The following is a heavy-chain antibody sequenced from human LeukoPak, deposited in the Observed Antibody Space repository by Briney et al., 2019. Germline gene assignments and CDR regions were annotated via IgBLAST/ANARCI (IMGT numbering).Heavy chain of an antibody. CDR1: GFTLGNYE. D-gene: IGHD1-26*01. CDR3: ARMRELRVGGLGDYFFYGMDV. J-gene: IGHJ6*02. V-gene: IGHV3-48*03. CDR2: IGGGTI. Sequence: PEGSLRLSCAASGFTLGNYEMNWVHQAPGKGLECVSYIGGGTIYYADSVKGRLTISRDNAKNSLYLQMNRLRVEDTAIYYCARMRELRVGGLGDYFFYGMDVWGQGTTVTVSS.